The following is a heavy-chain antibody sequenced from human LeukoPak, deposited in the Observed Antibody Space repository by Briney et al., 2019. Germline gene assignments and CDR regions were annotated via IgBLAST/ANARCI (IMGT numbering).Heavy chain of an antibody. J-gene: IGHJ3*02. CDR3: ARWVLRYFDGAFDI. Sequence: SETLSLTCSVSGGSISSYYWNWIRQPAGKGLEWIGRIYTSGSTYYNPSLKSRVTISVDTSKNQFSLKLSSVTAADTAVYYCARWVLRYFDGAFDIWGQGTMVTVSS. D-gene: IGHD3-9*01. CDR2: IYTSGST. V-gene: IGHV4-4*07. CDR1: GGSISSYY.